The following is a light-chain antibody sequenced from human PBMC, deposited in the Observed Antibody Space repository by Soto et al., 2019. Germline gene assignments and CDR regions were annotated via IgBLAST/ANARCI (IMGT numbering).Light chain of an antibody. CDR1: SSDVGGYNY. CDR2: EVS. J-gene: IGLJ1*01. CDR3: SSYTINRTYV. Sequence: QSVLTQPASVSGSPGQSITISCTGTSSDVGGYNYVSRYQQNPGKAPKLMIYEVSNRPSGVSNRFSGSKSGNMASLTISGLQAEDEADYYCSSYTINRTYVFGTGTKVTVL. V-gene: IGLV2-14*01.